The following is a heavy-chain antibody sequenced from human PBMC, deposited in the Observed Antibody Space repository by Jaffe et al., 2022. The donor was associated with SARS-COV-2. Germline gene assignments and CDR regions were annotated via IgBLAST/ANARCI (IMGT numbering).Heavy chain of an antibody. CDR1: GGSFSGYY. CDR2: INHSGST. V-gene: IGHV4-34*01. CDR3: ARGEELRYFDL. D-gene: IGHD1-7*01. J-gene: IGHJ2*01. Sequence: QVQLQQWGAGLLKPSETLSLTCAVYGGSFSGYYWSWIRQPPGKGLEWIGEINHSGSTNYNPSLKSRVTISVDTSKNQFSLKLSSVTAADTAVYYCARGEELRYFDLWGRGTLVTVSS.